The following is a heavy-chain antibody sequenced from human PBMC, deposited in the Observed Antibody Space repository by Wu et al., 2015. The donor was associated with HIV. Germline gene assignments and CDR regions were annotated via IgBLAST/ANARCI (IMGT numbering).Heavy chain of an antibody. Sequence: QVQLVQSGAEVKKPGASVKVSCKASGYIFAGYYMEWVRQTPGQGLEWMGWIDPRSGGTNYAQNFRGRVTMTTDTSTSTAYMELRSLRSDDTAVYYCARSLRYSSSWPDYWGQGTLVTVSS. CDR2: IDPRSGGT. V-gene: IGHV1-2*02. D-gene: IGHD6-13*01. CDR1: GYIFAGYY. J-gene: IGHJ4*02. CDR3: ARSLRYSSSWPDY.